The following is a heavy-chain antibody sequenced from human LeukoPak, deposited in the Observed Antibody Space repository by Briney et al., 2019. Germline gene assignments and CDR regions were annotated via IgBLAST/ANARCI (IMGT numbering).Heavy chain of an antibody. V-gene: IGHV3-7*01. Sequence: PGGSLRLSCAASGFTFSSYWMSWVRQAPGKGLEWVANIKQDGSEKYYVDSVKGRFTISRDNAKNSLYLQMNSLRAEDTAVYYCARDLRGVVPAAIRGEDYYDSSGELFDYWGQGTLVTVSS. J-gene: IGHJ4*02. CDR1: GFTFSSYW. CDR3: ARDLRGVVPAAIRGEDYYDSSGELFDY. CDR2: IKQDGSEK. D-gene: IGHD3-22*01.